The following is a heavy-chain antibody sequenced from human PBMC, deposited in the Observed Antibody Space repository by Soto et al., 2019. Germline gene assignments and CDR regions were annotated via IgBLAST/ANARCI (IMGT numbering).Heavy chain of an antibody. D-gene: IGHD4-17*01. J-gene: IGHJ3*02. CDR1: GYTFTSYA. CDR3: AKTTVTTDAFDI. CDR2: INAGNGNT. V-gene: IGHV1-3*01. Sequence: ASVKVSCKASGYTFTSYAMHWVRQAPGQRPEWMGWINAGNGNTKYSQKLQGRVTITRDTSASTAYMELSSLRSGDTAVYYCAKTTVTTDAFDIWGQGTMVTV.